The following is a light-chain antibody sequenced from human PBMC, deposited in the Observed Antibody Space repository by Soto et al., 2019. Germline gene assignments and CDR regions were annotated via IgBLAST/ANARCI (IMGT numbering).Light chain of an antibody. Sequence: EIVLTQSPGTLSLSPGERATLSCRASQSVRDSHLAWYQQKPGQAPSLLIYETSSRATGIPDRFRGSGSGTEFALTITSVEREDVAMYFCQQYGSSPGTFGQGTKVEI. CDR1: QSVRDSH. CDR3: QQYGSSPGT. V-gene: IGKV3-20*01. J-gene: IGKJ1*01. CDR2: ETS.